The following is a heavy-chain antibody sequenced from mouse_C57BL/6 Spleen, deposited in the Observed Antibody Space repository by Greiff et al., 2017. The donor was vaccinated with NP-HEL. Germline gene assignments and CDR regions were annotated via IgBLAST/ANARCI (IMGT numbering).Heavy chain of an antibody. CDR3: ARDYYGPMDY. V-gene: IGHV5-17*01. CDR2: ISSGSSTI. J-gene: IGHJ4*01. CDR1: GFTFSDYG. D-gene: IGHD2-1*01. Sequence: EVKLVESGGGLVKPGGSLKLSCAASGFTFSDYGMHWVRQAPEKGLEWVAYISSGSSTIYYADTVKGRFTISRDNAKNTLFLQMTSLRSEDTAMYYRARDYYGPMDYWGQGTSVTVSS.